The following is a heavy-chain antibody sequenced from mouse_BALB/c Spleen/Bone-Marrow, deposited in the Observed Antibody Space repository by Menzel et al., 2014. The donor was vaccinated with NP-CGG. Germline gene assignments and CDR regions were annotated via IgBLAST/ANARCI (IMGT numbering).Heavy chain of an antibody. CDR3: ASYYYGRAWFAY. V-gene: IGHV14-3*02. D-gene: IGHD1-1*01. J-gene: IGHJ3*01. Sequence: VQLQQSGAELVKPGASVKLSCTASGFNIKDTYMHWVKQRPEQGLEWIGRIDPANGNTKYDPKFQGKATITADTSSNAAYLQLSRLTAEDTAVYYCASYYYGRAWFAYWGQGTLVTVSA. CDR2: IDPANGNT. CDR1: GFNIKDTY.